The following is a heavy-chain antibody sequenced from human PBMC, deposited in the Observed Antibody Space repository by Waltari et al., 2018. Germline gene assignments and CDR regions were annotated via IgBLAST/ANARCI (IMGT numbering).Heavy chain of an antibody. CDR3: ATALGGGISASRPFHF. CDR2: LDPEDGQA. Sequence: EVQLLQSGAEVKKPGTPVNISGKVSGDTFTEIYIPWIKQAPGKGLQWMGLLDPEDGQAIYAQKFQGRVTMTADTSIHTAYMELTSLTSEDTAFYYCATALGGGISASRPFHFWGQGTMITVSS. CDR1: GDTFTEIY. D-gene: IGHD3-10*01. V-gene: IGHV1-69-2*01. J-gene: IGHJ3*01.